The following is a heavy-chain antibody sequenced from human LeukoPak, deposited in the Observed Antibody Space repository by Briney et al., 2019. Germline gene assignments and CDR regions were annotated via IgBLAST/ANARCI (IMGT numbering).Heavy chain of an antibody. CDR1: GFTFSSYA. V-gene: IGHV3-30-3*01. J-gene: IGHJ4*02. Sequence: GGSLRLSCAASGFTFSSYAMHWVRQAPGKGLEWVAVISYDGSNKYYADSVKGRFTISKDNSKNTLYLQMNSLRAEDTALYYCAKAAEQWEDYYLDYWGQGTLVTVSS. CDR2: ISYDGSNK. CDR3: AKAAEQWEDYYLDY. D-gene: IGHD1-26*01.